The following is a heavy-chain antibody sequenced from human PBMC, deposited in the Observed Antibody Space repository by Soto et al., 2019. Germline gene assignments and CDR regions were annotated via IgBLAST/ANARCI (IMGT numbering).Heavy chain of an antibody. CDR2: ITSNRRAM. D-gene: IGHD6-19*01. J-gene: IGHJ4*02. Sequence: QVQLVESGGGLVKPGGSLRLSCAASGFTFSDYYMSWIRQAPGKGLEWISYITSNRRAMSYADSVKGRFTISRDNAANSLYLQMNSLRVEDTAFYYCAREVSGSYSTFDSWGQGILVTVSS. V-gene: IGHV3-11*01. CDR1: GFTFSDYY. CDR3: AREVSGSYSTFDS.